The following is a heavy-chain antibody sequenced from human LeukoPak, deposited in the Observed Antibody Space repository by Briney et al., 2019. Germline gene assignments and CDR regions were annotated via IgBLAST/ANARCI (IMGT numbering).Heavy chain of an antibody. Sequence: SETLSLTCTVPGGSISSSSYYWGWIRQPPGKGLEWIGSIYYSGSTYYNPSLKSRVTISVDTSKNQFSLKLSSVTAADTAVYYCARQGWSGAFDIWGQGTMVTVSS. CDR1: GGSISSSSYY. D-gene: IGHD2-15*01. CDR2: IYYSGST. J-gene: IGHJ3*02. CDR3: ARQGWSGAFDI. V-gene: IGHV4-39*01.